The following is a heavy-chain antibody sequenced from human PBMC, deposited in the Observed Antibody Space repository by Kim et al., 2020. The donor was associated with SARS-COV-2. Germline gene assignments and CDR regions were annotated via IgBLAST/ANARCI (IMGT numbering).Heavy chain of an antibody. CDR3: AREVSGRCWTYLDF. CDR2: ISRGDRT. D-gene: IGHD3-10*01. CDR1: GFTVSSHY. V-gene: IGHV3-53*01. J-gene: IGHJ4*02. Sequence: GGSLRLSCAVSGFTVSSHYMSWVRQAPGKGLEWVSLISRGDRTYYPDSVRGRFTASTDHSKNTLYIQMNNLRSDDTAVYYCAREVSGRCWTYLDFWGQET.